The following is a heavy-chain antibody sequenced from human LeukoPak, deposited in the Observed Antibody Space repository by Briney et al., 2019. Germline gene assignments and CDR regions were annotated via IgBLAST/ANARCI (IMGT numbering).Heavy chain of an antibody. V-gene: IGHV3-48*03. CDR1: GFTFSNYE. CDR2: ISSSDSSI. Sequence: PGGTLRLSCAAYGFTFSNYEMNWVRQAPGKGLDWVSYISSSDSSICYADSVKGRFTISRDNAKNSLYLQMNSLRAEDTAVYYCARDLHYYDGSGYYTPYYFDYWGQGTLVTVSS. CDR3: ARDLHYYDGSGYYTPYYFDY. J-gene: IGHJ4*02. D-gene: IGHD3-22*01.